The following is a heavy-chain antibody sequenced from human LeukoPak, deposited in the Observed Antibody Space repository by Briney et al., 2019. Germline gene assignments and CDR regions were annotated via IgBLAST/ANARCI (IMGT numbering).Heavy chain of an antibody. CDR2: INHSGST. J-gene: IGHJ6*02. Sequence: SETLSLTCAVYGGSFSGYYWSWIRQPPGKGLEWIGEINHSGSTNYNPSRKSRVTISVDTSKNQFSLKLSSVTAADTAVYYCARETRICSSTSCYYYYYYGMDVWGQGTTVTVSS. CDR1: GGSFSGYY. D-gene: IGHD2-2*01. V-gene: IGHV4-34*01. CDR3: ARETRICSSTSCYYYYYYGMDV.